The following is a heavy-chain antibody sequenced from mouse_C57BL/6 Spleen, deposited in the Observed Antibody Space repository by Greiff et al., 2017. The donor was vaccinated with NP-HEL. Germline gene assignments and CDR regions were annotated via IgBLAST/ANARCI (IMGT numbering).Heavy chain of an antibody. Sequence: QVQLQQPGAELVKPGASVKLSCKASGYTFTSYWMHWVKQRPGRGLEWIGRIDPNGGGTKYNEKFKSKATLTVDKPSSTAYMQLSSLTSEDSAVYYGARRGWDLYYYAMDYWGQGTSVTVSS. CDR2: IDPNGGGT. D-gene: IGHD4-1*01. CDR3: ARRGWDLYYYAMDY. CDR1: GYTFTSYW. J-gene: IGHJ4*01. V-gene: IGHV1-72*01.